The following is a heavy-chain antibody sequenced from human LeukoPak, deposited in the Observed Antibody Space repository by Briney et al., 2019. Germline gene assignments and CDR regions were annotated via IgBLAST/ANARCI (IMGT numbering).Heavy chain of an antibody. CDR1: GYTFTGYY. Sequence: ASVKVSCKASGYTFTGYYMHWVRQAPGQGLEWMGWINPNSGGTNYAQKFQGRVTMTRDTSISTAYMELSSLRSEDTAVYYCATAYVVPAADAFDIWGQGTMVTVSS. CDR3: ATAYVVPAADAFDI. V-gene: IGHV1-2*02. D-gene: IGHD2-2*01. J-gene: IGHJ3*02. CDR2: INPNSGGT.